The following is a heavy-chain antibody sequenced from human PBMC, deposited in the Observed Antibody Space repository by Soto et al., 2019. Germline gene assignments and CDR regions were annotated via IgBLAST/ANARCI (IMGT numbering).Heavy chain of an antibody. Sequence: ASVKVSCKASGYTFTSYAMHWVRQAPGQRLEWMGWINAGNGNTKYSQKFQGRVTITRDTSASTAYMELSSLRSEDTAVYYCARAESHIVVVPAAINFDYRGQGTLVTVSS. V-gene: IGHV1-3*01. D-gene: IGHD2-2*02. CDR3: ARAESHIVVVPAAINFDY. CDR1: GYTFTSYA. CDR2: INAGNGNT. J-gene: IGHJ4*02.